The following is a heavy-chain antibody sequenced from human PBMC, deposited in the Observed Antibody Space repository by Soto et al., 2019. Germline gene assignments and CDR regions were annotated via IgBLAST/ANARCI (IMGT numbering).Heavy chain of an antibody. CDR2: IDPSDSYA. Sequence: GESLKISCKGSENTFSSYWIAWVRQLPGKGLEWMGRIDPSDSYANYSPSFQGHVTFSADKSISTAYLQWSSLRASDTAMYYCARHKAFYYDSSGAWGQGTLVTVSS. CDR1: ENTFSSYW. CDR3: ARHKAFYYDSSGA. J-gene: IGHJ5*02. D-gene: IGHD3-22*01. V-gene: IGHV5-10-1*01.